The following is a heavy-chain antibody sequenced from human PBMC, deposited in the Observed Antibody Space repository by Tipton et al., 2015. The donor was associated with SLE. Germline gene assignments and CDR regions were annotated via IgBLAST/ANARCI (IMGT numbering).Heavy chain of an antibody. J-gene: IGHJ6*02. D-gene: IGHD3-10*02. Sequence: SLRLSCAASGFPISSNSMSWARQAPGKGREWVSIIYSDDSKHYADSARGRFTISRDNSKNTVYLQMNSLRPEDTPVYYCARDMLASSPYDLDVWGPGTTVTVSS. CDR3: ARDMLASSPYDLDV. CDR1: GFPISSNS. V-gene: IGHV3-53*05. CDR2: IYSDDSK.